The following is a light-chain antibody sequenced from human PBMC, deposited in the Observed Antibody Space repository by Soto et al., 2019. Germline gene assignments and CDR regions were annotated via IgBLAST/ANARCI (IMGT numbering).Light chain of an antibody. Sequence: DIQMTQSPSTLSASVGDRVTITCRASQNINKWLAWYQQKPGEVPRFLIYRAWSLESGVPSRFSGIGSGTDFALTISSQQPDDFATYYCQQYDSYPYTFGRWAKVEIK. CDR2: RAW. J-gene: IGKJ2*01. CDR3: QQYDSYPYT. CDR1: QNINKW. V-gene: IGKV1-5*03.